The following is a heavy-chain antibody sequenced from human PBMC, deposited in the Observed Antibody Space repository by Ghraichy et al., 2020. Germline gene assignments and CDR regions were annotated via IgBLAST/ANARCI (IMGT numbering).Heavy chain of an antibody. D-gene: IGHD1-1*01. CDR1: GGSISNYY. CDR2: VHYRGRT. J-gene: IGHJ4*02. V-gene: IGHV4-59*05. Sequence: SETLSLTCTVSGGSISNYYWNWIRQPPGKGLEWIGGVHYRGRTLYNPSLKSRVTISADTSKNQFSLKMSSVTAADTAAYYCVRLEYVSYWGQGTLVTVSS. CDR3: VRLEYVSY.